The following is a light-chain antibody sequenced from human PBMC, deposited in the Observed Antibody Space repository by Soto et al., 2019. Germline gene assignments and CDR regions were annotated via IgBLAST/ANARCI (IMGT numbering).Light chain of an antibody. V-gene: IGLV2-14*01. CDR3: SSYTSSITVDVV. CDR2: EVS. CDR1: SSDLGGYDY. J-gene: IGLJ2*01. Sequence: QSVLTQPASVSGSPGQSIPISCTGTSSDLGGYDYVSWYQHFPGKAPKLIIYEVSNRPSGVSNRFSGSKSGNTASLTISGLQAEDEADYYCSSYTSSITVDVVFGGGTKLTVL.